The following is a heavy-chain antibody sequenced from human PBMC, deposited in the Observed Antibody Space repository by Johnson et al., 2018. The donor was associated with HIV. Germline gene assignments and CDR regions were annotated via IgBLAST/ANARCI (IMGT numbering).Heavy chain of an antibody. CDR3: GKDISPWAM. V-gene: IGHV3-30-3*02. J-gene: IGHJ1*01. Sequence: VQLVESGGGVVQPGRSLRLSCAASGFTFSGYAMHWVRQAPGKGLEWVAVISYDGSNKYYADSVKGRFTISRDNSKNTLYLQMNSLRTEDTALYYCGKDISPWAMWG. CDR1: GFTFSGYA. CDR2: ISYDGSNK. D-gene: IGHD3-3*02.